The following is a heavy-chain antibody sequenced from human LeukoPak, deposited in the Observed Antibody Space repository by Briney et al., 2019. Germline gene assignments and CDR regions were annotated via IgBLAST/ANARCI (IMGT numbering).Heavy chain of an antibody. CDR1: GGSISSYY. V-gene: IGHV4-4*07. Sequence: SETLSLTCTVSGGSISSYYWSWIRQPAGKGLGWIGRIYTSGSTNYNPSLKSRVTMSVDTSKNQFSLKLSSVTAADTAVYYCARSYSNYVYFDYWGQGTLVTVSS. J-gene: IGHJ4*02. D-gene: IGHD4-11*01. CDR2: IYTSGST. CDR3: ARSYSNYVYFDY.